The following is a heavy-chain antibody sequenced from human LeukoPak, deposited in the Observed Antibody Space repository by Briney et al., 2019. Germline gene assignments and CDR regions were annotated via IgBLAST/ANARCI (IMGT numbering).Heavy chain of an antibody. CDR2: ISWSSGSM. D-gene: IGHD3-10*01. J-gene: IGHJ2*01. CDR3: ARDTYGGFRYFDL. V-gene: IGHV3-9*01. CDR1: GFTFDDYD. Sequence: PGRSLRLSCAASGFTFDDYDMHWVRQAPGKGLEWVSVISWSSGSMAYADAVRGRFTISRDNAKNSLYLQMNSLRVEDTVFYYCARDTYGGFRYFDLWGRGTLVTVSS.